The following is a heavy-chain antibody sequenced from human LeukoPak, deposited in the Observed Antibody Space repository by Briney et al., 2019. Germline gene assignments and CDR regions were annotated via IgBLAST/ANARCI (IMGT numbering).Heavy chain of an antibody. CDR3: AHSQDYYYDSRGYPEPSDAFDI. D-gene: IGHD3-22*01. Sequence: SGPTLVNPTQTLTLTCTFSGFSLSTSGVGVGWIRQPPGKALEWLALIYWDDDKRYRPSLKSRLTITKDTSKNQVVLTMTYMDPVDTGTYYCAHSQDYYYDSRGYPEPSDAFDIWGQGTMVTVSS. V-gene: IGHV2-5*02. CDR1: GFSLSTSGVG. J-gene: IGHJ3*02. CDR2: IYWDDDK.